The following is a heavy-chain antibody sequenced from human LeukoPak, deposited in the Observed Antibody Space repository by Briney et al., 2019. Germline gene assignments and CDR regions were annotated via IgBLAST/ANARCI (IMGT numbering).Heavy chain of an antibody. Sequence: SQALSLTCTVSGGSLSSGGYYWSWIRQHPGKGLEWIGYIYYSGSTYYNPSLKSRVTISVDTSKNQFSLKLSAVTAADTAVYYCAGGDTMVRGASRPDAFDIWGQGTMVTVSS. J-gene: IGHJ3*02. CDR2: IYYSGST. D-gene: IGHD3-10*01. CDR3: AGGDTMVRGASRPDAFDI. CDR1: GGSLSSGGYY. V-gene: IGHV4-31*03.